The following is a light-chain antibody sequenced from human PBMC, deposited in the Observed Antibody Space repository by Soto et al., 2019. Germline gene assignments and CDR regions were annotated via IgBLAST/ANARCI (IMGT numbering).Light chain of an antibody. J-gene: IGLJ1*01. CDR1: SSNIGAGYD. Sequence: QSVLTQPPSVSGAPGQRVTISCTGSSSNIGAGYDVHWYQQLPGTAPKLLIYANSIRPSGVPGRFSGSKSGTSASLAITGLQAEDEGDYHCQSYDSSLSGYVFGTGTKLTVL. CDR2: ANS. V-gene: IGLV1-40*01. CDR3: QSYDSSLSGYV.